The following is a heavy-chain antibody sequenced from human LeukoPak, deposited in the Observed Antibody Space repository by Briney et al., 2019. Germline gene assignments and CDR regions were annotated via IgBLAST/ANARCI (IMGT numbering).Heavy chain of an antibody. V-gene: IGHV3-23*01. Sequence: GGSLRLSCAASGFTFSTHDMSWVRQGPGKGLEWVSVISDSGAGTDYADSVKGRFIISRDNSKNTVYLQMNSLRVEDTAAYYCAKGGWLDDYWGQGTLVTVSS. CDR2: ISDSGAGT. D-gene: IGHD6-19*01. CDR3: AKGGWLDDY. J-gene: IGHJ4*02. CDR1: GFTFSTHD.